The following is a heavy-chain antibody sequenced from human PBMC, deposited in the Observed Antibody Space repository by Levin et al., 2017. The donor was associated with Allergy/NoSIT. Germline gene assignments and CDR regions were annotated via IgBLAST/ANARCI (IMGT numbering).Heavy chain of an antibody. CDR3: ARDLSSTGGVYFDS. J-gene: IGHJ4*02. D-gene: IGHD6-6*01. CDR1: GFTFSNYE. Sequence: GGSLRLSCVASGFTFSNYEMNWVRQAPGKGLEWVSYISSGSAAIHYADSVKGRFTISRDNAKNSLYLQTNSLRAEDTAVYYCARDLSSTGGVYFDSWGQGSLVIVSS. V-gene: IGHV3-48*03. CDR2: ISSGSAAI.